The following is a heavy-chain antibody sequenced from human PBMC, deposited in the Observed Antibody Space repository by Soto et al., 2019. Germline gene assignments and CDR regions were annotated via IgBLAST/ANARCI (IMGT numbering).Heavy chain of an antibody. J-gene: IGHJ5*02. CDR3: ARDSGYSSSSWSWFDP. Sequence: GGSLRLSCAASGFTFSSYSMNWVRQAPGKGLEWVSSISSSSSYIYYADSVKGRFTISRDNAKNSLYLQMNSLRAEDTAVYYCARDSGYSSSSWSWFDPWGQGTLVTVSS. CDR2: ISSSSSYI. D-gene: IGHD6-6*01. V-gene: IGHV3-21*01. CDR1: GFTFSSYS.